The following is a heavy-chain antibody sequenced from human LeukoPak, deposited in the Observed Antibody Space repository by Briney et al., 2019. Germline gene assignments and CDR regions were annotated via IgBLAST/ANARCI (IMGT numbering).Heavy chain of an antibody. CDR1: GFTFSSYG. CDR3: AKDLSPYGSGSYSAFDI. Sequence: GGSLRLSCAASGFTFSSYGMHWVRQAPGKGLEWVAVILSDGSKEFYTNSVKGRFTISRDNSKNTLYLQMNSLRAEDTAVYYCAKDLSPYGSGSYSAFDIWGQGTMVTVSS. V-gene: IGHV3-30*02. D-gene: IGHD3-10*01. J-gene: IGHJ3*02. CDR2: ILSDGSKE.